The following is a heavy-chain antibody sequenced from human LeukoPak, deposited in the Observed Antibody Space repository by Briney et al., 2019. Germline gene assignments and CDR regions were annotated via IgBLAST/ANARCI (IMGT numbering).Heavy chain of an antibody. D-gene: IGHD2-2*01. CDR3: ASGSSSGPLGY. V-gene: IGHV1-69*04. CDR1: VGPFSSYA. CDR2: IIPILGIA. Sequence: SVKVSCKASVGPFSSYAISWVRGARGQACVWMGTIIPILGIANYAQKFQGRVTITADKSTSTAYMELSSLRSEDTAVYYCASGSSSGPLGYWGQGTLVTVSS. J-gene: IGHJ4*02.